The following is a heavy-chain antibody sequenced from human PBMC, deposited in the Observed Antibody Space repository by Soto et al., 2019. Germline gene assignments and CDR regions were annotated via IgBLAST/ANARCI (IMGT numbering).Heavy chain of an antibody. D-gene: IGHD3-16*02. Sequence: GESLKSSCEISVYRFTSYWITWVRQLPGKGLEWMGRIDPLDSQTNYSASFQGHVTFSADKSINTAFLQWSSLKASDTATYFCAGHAVITSGGVIVSNWFDPWGQGT. CDR2: IDPLDSQT. CDR3: AGHAVITSGGVIVSNWFDP. J-gene: IGHJ5*02. CDR1: VYRFTSYW. V-gene: IGHV5-10-1*01.